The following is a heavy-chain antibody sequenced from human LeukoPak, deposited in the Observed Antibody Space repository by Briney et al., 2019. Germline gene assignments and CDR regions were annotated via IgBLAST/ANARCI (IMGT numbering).Heavy chain of an antibody. J-gene: IGHJ4*02. CDR1: GFTFDDYG. CDR2: INWNGGST. CDR3: ARDNEQWLPPDY. Sequence: GGSLRLSCAASGFTFDDYGMSWVRQAPGKGLEWVSGINWNGGSTGYADSVKGRFTISRDNAKNSLYLQMSSLRAEDTALYYCARDNEQWLPPDYWGQGTLVTVSS. V-gene: IGHV3-20*04. D-gene: IGHD6-19*01.